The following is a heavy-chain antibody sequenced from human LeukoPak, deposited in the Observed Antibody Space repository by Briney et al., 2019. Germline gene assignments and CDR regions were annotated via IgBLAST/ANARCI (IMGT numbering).Heavy chain of an antibody. J-gene: IGHJ3*02. V-gene: IGHV3-30*02. CDR1: GFTFSSYG. D-gene: IGHD2-21*01. CDR3: AKDLFARRHAFDI. CDR2: IRYDGSNK. Sequence: GGSLRLSCAASGFTFSSYGMHWVRQAPGKGLEWVAFIRYDGSNKYYADSVKGRFTISRDNSKNTLYLQMNSLRAEDTAVYYCAKDLFARRHAFDIWGQGTMVTVSS.